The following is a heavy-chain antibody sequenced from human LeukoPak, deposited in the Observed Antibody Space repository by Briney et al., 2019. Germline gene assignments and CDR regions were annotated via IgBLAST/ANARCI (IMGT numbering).Heavy chain of an antibody. CDR3: VRDRYYTMDV. CDR2: IKSDGIST. Sequence: GSLRLSCAASGFTFSSTWMHWVRQAPGKGLVWASRIKSDGISTIYADSVKGRFIISRDNAKNTLYLQMNSRRAEDSAVYYCVRDRYYTMDVWGKGTTVSVSS. J-gene: IGHJ6*03. V-gene: IGHV3-74*01. CDR1: GFTFSSTW.